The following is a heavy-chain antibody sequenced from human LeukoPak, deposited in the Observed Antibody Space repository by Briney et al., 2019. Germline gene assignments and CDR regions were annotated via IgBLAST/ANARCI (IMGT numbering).Heavy chain of an antibody. D-gene: IGHD4-17*01. CDR1: NYSISNSLY. V-gene: IGHV4-38-2*02. J-gene: IGHJ6*03. Sequence: SEPLSLTCSGSNYSISNSLYWGWFRRPPGKGLEWIGSIYRSGSTFYNPSLKSRVTISLDTSKNQFSLKPSSVTAADTAVYFCARGTYGYYMDVWGKGTTVTVSS. CDR3: ARGTYGYYMDV. CDR2: IYRSGST.